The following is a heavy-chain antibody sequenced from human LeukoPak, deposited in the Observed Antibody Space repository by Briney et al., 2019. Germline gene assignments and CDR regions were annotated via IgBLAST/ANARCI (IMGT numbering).Heavy chain of an antibody. CDR3: ARGDFCSSSGCYLRPMDV. CDR2: IYYSGST. V-gene: IGHV4-59*01. Sequence: SETLSLTCTVSGGSISDYYWSWIRQPPGKGLEWIGYIYYSGSTTHNPSLKSRVTMSVDTAKNQFSLKLRSVTAADTAVYYCARGDFCSSSGCYLRPMDVWGKGTTVTVSS. CDR1: GGSISDYY. D-gene: IGHD2-2*01. J-gene: IGHJ6*03.